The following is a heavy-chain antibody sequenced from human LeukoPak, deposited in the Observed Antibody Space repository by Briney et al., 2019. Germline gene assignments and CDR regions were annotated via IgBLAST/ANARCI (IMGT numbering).Heavy chain of an antibody. D-gene: IGHD6-13*01. J-gene: IGHJ4*02. Sequence: SETLSLTCTVSGYSISRGYYWGWIRQPPGKGLEWIGSINHSGTTYYNLSLKSRVTISVDTSKNQFSLKLSSVTAADTAVYYCARQPVAAAGQRGYFDYWGQGTLVTVSS. CDR1: GYSISRGYY. V-gene: IGHV4-38-2*02. CDR2: INHSGTT. CDR3: ARQPVAAAGQRGYFDY.